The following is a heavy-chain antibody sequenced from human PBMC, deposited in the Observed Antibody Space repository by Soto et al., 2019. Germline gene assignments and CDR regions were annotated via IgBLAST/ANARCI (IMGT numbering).Heavy chain of an antibody. CDR3: AREVQVHTPAFVY. CDR1: GGTFNTYA. V-gene: IGHV1-69*19. D-gene: IGHD3-10*01. Sequence: QVQLVQSGAEMKKPGSSVKVSCQSSGGTFNTYAMNWVRQAPGQGPEWMGDISPMFGAANYAPKFQGRATITADESTGTSYMQLSSLTSEDTALYFCAREVQVHTPAFVYWGQGTPVTVSS. CDR2: ISPMFGAA. J-gene: IGHJ4*02.